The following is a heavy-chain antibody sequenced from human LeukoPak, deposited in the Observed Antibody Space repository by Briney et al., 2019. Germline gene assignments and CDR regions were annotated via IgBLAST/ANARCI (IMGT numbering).Heavy chain of an antibody. Sequence: PSETLSLTCTVSGGSISSSSYYWGWIRQPPGKGLEWIGSIYYSGSTYYNPSLKSRVTISVDTSKNQFSLKLSSVTAADTAVYYCARGAYYYDSSGYSPEFDYWGQGTLVTVSS. CDR2: IYYSGST. D-gene: IGHD3-22*01. CDR3: ARGAYYYDSSGYSPEFDY. CDR1: GGSISSSSYY. J-gene: IGHJ4*02. V-gene: IGHV4-39*01.